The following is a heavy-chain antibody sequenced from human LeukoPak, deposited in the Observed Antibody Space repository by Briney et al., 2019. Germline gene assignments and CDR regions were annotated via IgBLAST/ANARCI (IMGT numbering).Heavy chain of an antibody. D-gene: IGHD6-13*01. CDR1: GFTFSTYW. Sequence: GGSLRLSCAASGFTFSTYWMHWVRQAPGKGLVWVSRIDSDESSTSYADSVKGRFTISRDNAKNTLYLQMNSLRAEDTAVYYCAKIAAPGQVDYWGQGTLVTVSS. CDR3: AKIAAPGQVDY. J-gene: IGHJ4*02. V-gene: IGHV3-74*01. CDR2: IDSDESST.